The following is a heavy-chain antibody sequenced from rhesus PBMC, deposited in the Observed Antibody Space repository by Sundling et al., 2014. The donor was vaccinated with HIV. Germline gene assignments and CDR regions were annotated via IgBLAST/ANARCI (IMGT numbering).Heavy chain of an antibody. CDR1: GYTFTDYF. CDR2: INPSKANT. CDR3: ARDRGGWSFDY. V-gene: IGHV1S2*01. J-gene: IGHJ4*01. D-gene: IGHD6-31*01. Sequence: QVQLVQSGAEVKKPGSSVKVSCKASGYTFTDYFIHWVRQTPRQGLEWMGWINPSKANTKYAQNFQGRVTLTRDTSTSTAFMELTSLRSEDTAVYYCARDRGGWSFDYWGQGVLVTVSS.